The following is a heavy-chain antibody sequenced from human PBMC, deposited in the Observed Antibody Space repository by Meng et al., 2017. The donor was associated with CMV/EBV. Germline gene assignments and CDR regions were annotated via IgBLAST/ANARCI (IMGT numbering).Heavy chain of an antibody. J-gene: IGHJ5*02. CDR1: GYTFTTYG. Sequence: SGYTFTTYGLSWVRQAPGQGLEWMGWISAYNGNTNYAQKYQGRVTMTTDSPTTTAYMELRSLRSDDTAVYYYARDSVAVRPGWFDPWGQGTLVTVSS. CDR3: ARDSVAVRPGWFDP. D-gene: IGHD6-6*01. CDR2: ISAYNGNT. V-gene: IGHV1-18*01.